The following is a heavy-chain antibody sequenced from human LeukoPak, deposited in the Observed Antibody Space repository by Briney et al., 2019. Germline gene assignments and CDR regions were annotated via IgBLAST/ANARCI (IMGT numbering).Heavy chain of an antibody. CDR3: ARERGYSGYDYDY. CDR2: IKQDGSEK. J-gene: IGHJ4*02. Sequence: PGGSLRLSCAASGFTFSNAWMSWVRQAPGKGLEWVANIKQDGSEKYYVDSVKGRFTISRDNAKNSLYLQMNSLRAEDTAVYYCARERGYSGYDYDYWGQGTLVTVSS. CDR1: GFTFSNAW. V-gene: IGHV3-7*01. D-gene: IGHD5-12*01.